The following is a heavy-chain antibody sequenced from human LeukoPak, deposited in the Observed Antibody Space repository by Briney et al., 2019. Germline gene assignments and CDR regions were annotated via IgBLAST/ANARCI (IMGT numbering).Heavy chain of an antibody. CDR2: VYNSGST. D-gene: IGHD3-10*01. J-gene: IGHJ4*02. CDR3: AREGDPTGSYYNY. CDR1: GGSIRNYY. Sequence: PSETLSLTCIVSGGSIRNYYWSWIRQPPGKGLEWIGYVYNSGSTNYNPSLKSRVTISVEASKSQFSLKLSSVTAADTAVYFCAREGDPTGSYYNYWGQGILVTVSS. V-gene: IGHV4-59*01.